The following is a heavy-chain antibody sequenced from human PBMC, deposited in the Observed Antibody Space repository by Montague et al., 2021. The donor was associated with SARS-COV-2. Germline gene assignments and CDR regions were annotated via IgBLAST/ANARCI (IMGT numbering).Heavy chain of an antibody. CDR2: IYYSGST. V-gene: IGHV4-61*01. CDR1: GGPVSSGSYY. J-gene: IGHJ6*02. CDR3: ARDPWRITIFGVVTRYGMDV. Sequence: SETLSLTCIVSGGPVSSGSYYWSWIRQPPGKGLEWIGYIYYSGSTNYXPSPKSRVTISVDTSKNQFSLKLSSVTAADTAVYYCARDPWRITIFGVVTRYGMDVWGQGTTVTVSS. D-gene: IGHD3-3*01.